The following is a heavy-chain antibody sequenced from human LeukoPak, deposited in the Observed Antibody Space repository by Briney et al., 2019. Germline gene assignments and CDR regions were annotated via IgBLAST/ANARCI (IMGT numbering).Heavy chain of an antibody. CDR3: ASEARYYGSGSYEVPDY. V-gene: IGHV3-74*01. D-gene: IGHD3-10*01. CDR2: INSDGSST. Sequence: GGSLRLSCAASGFTFSSYWMHWVRQAPGKGLVWVSRINSDGSSTSYAESVKGRFTISRDNAKNSLYLQMNSLRAEDTAVYYCASEARYYGSGSYEVPDYWGQGTLVTVSS. CDR1: GFTFSSYW. J-gene: IGHJ4*02.